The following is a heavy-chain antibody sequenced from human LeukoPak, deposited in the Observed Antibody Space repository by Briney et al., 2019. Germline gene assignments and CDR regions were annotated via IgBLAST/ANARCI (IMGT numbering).Heavy chain of an antibody. CDR1: GGSISGHY. CDR2: IFYSGST. D-gene: IGHD6-19*01. J-gene: IGHJ5*02. CDR3: ARRNQGGSGWFLSNWFDP. V-gene: IGHV4-59*11. Sequence: ASETLSLTCTVSGGSISGHYCSWIRQPPGKGLEWMGNIFYSGSTNYNPTLKSRVTMSVDTSKDQFSLKLSSVTAADTAVYYCARRNQGGSGWFLSNWFDPWGQGTLVTVSS.